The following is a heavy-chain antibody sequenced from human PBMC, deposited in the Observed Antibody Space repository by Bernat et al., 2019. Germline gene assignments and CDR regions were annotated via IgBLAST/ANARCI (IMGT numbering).Heavy chain of an antibody. CDR3: ARDRFSSDRYFDY. D-gene: IGHD6-19*01. Sequence: VQLLESGGGLVQPGGSLRLSCAASRFTFNSYAMSWVRQAPGKGLEWVSTISDSGGTTYYADSVKGRFTISRDNSKNTLYLQLNSLRAEDTAVYYCARDRFSSDRYFDYWGQGTLVTVSS. CDR1: RFTFNSYA. J-gene: IGHJ4*02. CDR2: ISDSGGTT. V-gene: IGHV3-23*01.